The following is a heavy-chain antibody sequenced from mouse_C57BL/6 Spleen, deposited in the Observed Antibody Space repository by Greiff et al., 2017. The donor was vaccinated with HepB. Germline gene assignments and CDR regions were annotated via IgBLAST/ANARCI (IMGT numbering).Heavy chain of an antibody. Sequence: VQLQQSGAELVRPGPSVKLSCKASGYTFTSYWMHWVKQRPGQGLEWIGVIDPSDSYTTYNQKFKGKATLTVDTSSSTAYMQLSSLTSEDSAVYYCAREGVTTVVATSDAMDYWGQGTSVTVSS. J-gene: IGHJ4*01. CDR1: GYTFTSYW. CDR2: IDPSDSYT. CDR3: AREGVTTVVATSDAMDY. V-gene: IGHV1-59*01. D-gene: IGHD1-1*01.